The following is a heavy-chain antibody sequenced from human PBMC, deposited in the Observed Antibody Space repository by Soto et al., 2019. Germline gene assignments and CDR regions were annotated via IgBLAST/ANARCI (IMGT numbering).Heavy chain of an antibody. D-gene: IGHD1-26*01. V-gene: IGHV1-69*13. CDR1: GGTFSSFT. J-gene: IGHJ6*02. CDR3: AKDRRADWESYYYYAMDV. CDR2: IIPIYGTA. Sequence: SVKVSCKASGGTFSSFTISWVRQAPGQGLEWMGGIIPIYGTANYAQKFQGRVTITADASTRTAYMEPSSLRSEDTAVYYCAKDRRADWESYYYYAMDVWGQGTTVTVSS.